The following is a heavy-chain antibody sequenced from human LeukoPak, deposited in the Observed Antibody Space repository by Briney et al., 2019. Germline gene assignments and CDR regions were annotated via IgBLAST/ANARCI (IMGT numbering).Heavy chain of an antibody. CDR1: GGSFSGYY. Sequence: SETLSLTCAVYGGSFSGYYWSWIRQPPGKGLEWIGEINHSGSTNYNPSLKSRVTISVDTSKNQFSLKLSSVTAADTAVYYCARVPITVRVGMDVWGQGTTVTVSS. V-gene: IGHV4-34*01. CDR2: INHSGST. J-gene: IGHJ6*02. D-gene: IGHD1-1*01. CDR3: ARVPITVRVGMDV.